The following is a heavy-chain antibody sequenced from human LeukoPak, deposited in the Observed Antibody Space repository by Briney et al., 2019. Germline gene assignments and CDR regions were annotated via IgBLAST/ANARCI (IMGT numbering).Heavy chain of an antibody. Sequence: PGGSLRLSCGASGFTFSSYGMHWVRQAPGKGLEWVAFIRYDGSNKYYADSVKGRFTISRDNSKNTLYLQMNSLRAEDTAVYYCAKDDYYDTSGYRDWGQGTLVTVSS. CDR3: AKDDYYDTSGYRD. CDR2: IRYDGSNK. V-gene: IGHV3-30*02. J-gene: IGHJ4*02. CDR1: GFTFSSYG. D-gene: IGHD3-22*01.